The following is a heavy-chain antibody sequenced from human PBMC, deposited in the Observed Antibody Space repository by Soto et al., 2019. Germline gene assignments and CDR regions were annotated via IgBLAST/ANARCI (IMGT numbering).Heavy chain of an antibody. J-gene: IGHJ6*02. V-gene: IGHV5-10-1*01. CDR2: IDPSDSYT. D-gene: IGHD3-3*01. CDR1: GYSFTSYW. CDR3: ARLRFLEWLPGGMDV. Sequence: PGESLKISCKGSGYSFTSYWISWVRQMPGKGLEWMGRIDPSDSYTNYSPSFQGHVTISADKSISTAYLQWSSLKASDTAMDYCARLRFLEWLPGGMDVWGQGTTVTVSS.